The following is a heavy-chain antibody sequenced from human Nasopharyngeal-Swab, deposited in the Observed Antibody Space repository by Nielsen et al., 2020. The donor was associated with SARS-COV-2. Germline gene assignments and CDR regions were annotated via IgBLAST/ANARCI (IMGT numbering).Heavy chain of an antibody. Sequence: GESLKISCAASGFTFSSYGMHWVRQAPGKGLEWVAVIWYDGSNKYYADSVKGRFTISRDNSKNTLYLQMNSLRAEDTAVYYCAKTDKWAFDIWGQGTMVTVSS. D-gene: IGHD1-26*01. CDR2: IWYDGSNK. CDR1: GFTFSSYG. J-gene: IGHJ3*02. V-gene: IGHV3-30*02. CDR3: AKTDKWAFDI.